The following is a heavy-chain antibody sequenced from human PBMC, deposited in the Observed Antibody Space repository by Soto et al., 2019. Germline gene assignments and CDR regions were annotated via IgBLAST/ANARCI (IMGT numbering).Heavy chain of an antibody. CDR1: GYTFTSYY. V-gene: IGHV1-46*04. CDR3: ARGWGRVVYAMDV. Sequence: QVQLVQSGAEVKKPGASVRVSCKASGYTFTSYYIHWVRQAPGQGLEWVSIINPVGGSTNYAQKLQGRVTVTRDTSTSTVHMELRSLRSEDTAVYYCARGWGRVVYAMDVWGQGTTVTVSS. J-gene: IGHJ6*02. CDR2: INPVGGST. D-gene: IGHD1-26*01.